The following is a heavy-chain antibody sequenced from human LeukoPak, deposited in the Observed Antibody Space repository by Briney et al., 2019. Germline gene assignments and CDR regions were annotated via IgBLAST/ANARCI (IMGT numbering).Heavy chain of an antibody. D-gene: IGHD2-15*01. V-gene: IGHV4-38-2*02. CDR1: GYSISSGYY. CDR2: IYHSGST. Sequence: PSETLSLTCAVSGYSISSGYYWGWNRQPPGKGLEWIGSIYHSGSTYYNPSLKSRVTISVDTSKNQFSLKLSSVTAADTAVYYCAREGGYCSGGSCHRHFDYWGQGTLVTVSS. J-gene: IGHJ4*02. CDR3: AREGGYCSGGSCHRHFDY.